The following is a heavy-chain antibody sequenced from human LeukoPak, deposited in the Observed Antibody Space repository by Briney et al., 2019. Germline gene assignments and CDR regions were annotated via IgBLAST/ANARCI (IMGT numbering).Heavy chain of an antibody. Sequence: ASVKVSCKASGYTFTSYYMPWVRQAPGQGLEWMGKINPSGGRTSYAQKFQGRVTMTRDMSTSTVYMELSSLRSEDTAVYYCARDRDGYDAFDIWGQGTMVTVSS. D-gene: IGHD5-24*01. J-gene: IGHJ3*02. CDR1: GYTFTSYY. V-gene: IGHV1-46*01. CDR3: ARDRDGYDAFDI. CDR2: INPSGGRT.